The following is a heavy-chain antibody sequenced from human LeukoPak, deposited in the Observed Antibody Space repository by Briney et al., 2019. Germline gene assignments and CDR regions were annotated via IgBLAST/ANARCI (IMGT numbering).Heavy chain of an antibody. CDR3: ARDRAAPTWYFDL. CDR1: GFTFNWYS. D-gene: IGHD2-15*01. V-gene: IGHV3-48*01. CDR2: IDGSTSTI. Sequence: GGSLRLSCKASGFTFNWYSMNWLRQAPGKGLEWVSYIDGSTSTIYYADSVKGRFTISRDNAKNSLYLQMNSLRAEDTAVYYCARDRAAPTWYFDLWGRGTLVTVSS. J-gene: IGHJ2*01.